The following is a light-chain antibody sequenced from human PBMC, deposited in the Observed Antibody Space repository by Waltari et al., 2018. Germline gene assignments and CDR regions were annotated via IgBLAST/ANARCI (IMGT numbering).Light chain of an antibody. CDR2: LVS. V-gene: IGKV2-28*01. CDR1: QSLRHSNGNNY. CDR3: MQGTQWPYT. J-gene: IGKJ1*01. Sequence: QSLRHSNGNNYLDWYQQKPGQSPKLLIYLVSNRDSGVPDRFSGSGSGTDFTLRISRVEAEEVGVYYCMQGTQWPYTFGQGTKVEI.